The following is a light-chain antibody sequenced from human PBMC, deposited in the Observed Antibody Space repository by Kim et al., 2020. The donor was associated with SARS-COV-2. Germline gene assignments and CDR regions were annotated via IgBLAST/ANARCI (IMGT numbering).Light chain of an antibody. CDR2: WAS. J-gene: IGKJ4*01. CDR3: QQYYSSPLT. CDR1: QSVLYSSNSKNY. Sequence: DIVMTQSPDSLAVSLGERATINCKSSQSVLYSSNSKNYLAWYQQKPGQPPKLLIYWASTRESGVPDRFSGSGSGTDFTLTISSLQADDVAVYYCQQYYSSPLTFVGGTKVDIK. V-gene: IGKV4-1*01.